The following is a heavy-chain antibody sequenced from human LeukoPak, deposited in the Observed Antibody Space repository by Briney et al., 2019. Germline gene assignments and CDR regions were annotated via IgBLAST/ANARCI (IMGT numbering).Heavy chain of an antibody. CDR1: GGSISSGGYY. J-gene: IGHJ3*01. Sequence: PSQTLSLTCTVSGGSISSGGYYWSWIRQHPGKGLEWIGYIYYSGSTYYNPSLKSRVTISVDTSKNQFSLKLSSVTTADTALYYCAGFLLVSVPHDTIDLWGQGTMVTVSS. D-gene: IGHD2/OR15-2a*01. CDR2: IYYSGST. V-gene: IGHV4-31*03. CDR3: AGFLLVSVPHDTIDL.